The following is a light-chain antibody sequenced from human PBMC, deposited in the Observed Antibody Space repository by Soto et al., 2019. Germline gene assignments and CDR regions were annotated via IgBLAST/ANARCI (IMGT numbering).Light chain of an antibody. CDR3: SSYTSSSTLYV. CDR1: SSNIGSNS. Sequence: QSVLTQPPSASGTPGQRVIISCSGSSSNIGSNSVKWYQQVPGTAPKLLMYSNNQRPSGVPDRFSGSKSGTTASLAITGLQAEDEADYYCSSYTSSSTLYVFGTGTKVTVL. J-gene: IGLJ1*01. V-gene: IGLV1-44*01. CDR2: SNN.